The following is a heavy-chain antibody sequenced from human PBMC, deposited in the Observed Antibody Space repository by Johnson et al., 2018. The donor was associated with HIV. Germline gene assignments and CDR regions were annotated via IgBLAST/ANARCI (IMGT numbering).Heavy chain of an antibody. Sequence: QVQLVESGGRVVQRGGSLRLSCEASGFTFKTFGIHWVRQAPGKGLEWVSFIRHDGTSEYYADAVKGRFTVSRDNSQNILYLHMNSLRTDDTAMYYCAKESDHFDAVASDIWGQGTMVTVSS. CDR2: IRHDGTSE. J-gene: IGHJ3*02. CDR1: GFTFKTFG. CDR3: AKESDHFDAVASDI. V-gene: IGHV3-30*02. D-gene: IGHD1-14*01.